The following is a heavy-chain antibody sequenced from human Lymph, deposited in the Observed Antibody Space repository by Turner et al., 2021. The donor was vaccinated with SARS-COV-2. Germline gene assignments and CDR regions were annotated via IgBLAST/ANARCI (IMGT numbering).Heavy chain of an antibody. CDR2: IIPILGIA. D-gene: IGHD6-13*01. CDR3: ARIEAPGRGGGVFYYYYGMDV. J-gene: IGHJ6*02. V-gene: IGHV1-69*10. Sequence: QVQLVQSGAEVKKPGSSVKVSCKASGGTFSSYAISWVRQAPGQGLEWMGGIIPILGIANYAKRFQGRVTITADKSTSTAYVELRSLRSEETAVYYCARIEAPGRGGGVFYYYYGMDVWGQGTTVTVSS. CDR1: GGTFSSYA.